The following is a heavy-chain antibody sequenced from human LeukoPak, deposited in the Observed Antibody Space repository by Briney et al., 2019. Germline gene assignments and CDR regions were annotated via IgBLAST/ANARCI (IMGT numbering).Heavy chain of an antibody. CDR3: ARTVFLEWLLYKNWFDP. Sequence: ASVKVSCKASGYAFTSYGISWVRQAPGQGLEWMGWISAYNGNTNYAQKLQGRVTMTTDTSTSTAYMELRSLGSDDTAVYYCARTVFLEWLLYKNWFDPWGQGTLVTVSS. CDR2: ISAYNGNT. J-gene: IGHJ5*02. CDR1: GYAFTSYG. V-gene: IGHV1-18*01. D-gene: IGHD3-3*01.